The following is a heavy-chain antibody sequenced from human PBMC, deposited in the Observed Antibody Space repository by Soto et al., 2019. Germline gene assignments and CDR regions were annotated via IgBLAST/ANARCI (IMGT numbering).Heavy chain of an antibody. D-gene: IGHD3-22*01. CDR3: ARFSRSHDTKY. CDR2: INQDGSQT. V-gene: IGHV3-7*05. J-gene: IGHJ4*02. Sequence: QLVESGGGLVQPGGSLRLSCTTPGLTFNNYWMSWLRQTPGKGLEWVANINQDGSQTYYVDSVKGRFTFSRDNAKTSLSLQMNSPRVEDTAVYYCARFSRSHDTKYWGQGTLVTVSS. CDR1: GLTFNNYW.